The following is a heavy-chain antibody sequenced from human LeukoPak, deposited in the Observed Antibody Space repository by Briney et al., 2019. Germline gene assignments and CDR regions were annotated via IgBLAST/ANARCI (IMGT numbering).Heavy chain of an antibody. Sequence: GASVKVSCKASGYTFTNYYMHWVRQAPGQGLEWMGIINPSGGSTSYAQKFQGRVTMTRDMSTSTVYMELSSLRSEDTAVYYCARVESWERSGSSQDAFDIWGQGTIVTVSS. CDR2: INPSGGST. J-gene: IGHJ3*02. CDR3: ARVESWERSGSSQDAFDI. CDR1: GYTFTNYY. V-gene: IGHV1-46*01. D-gene: IGHD1-26*01.